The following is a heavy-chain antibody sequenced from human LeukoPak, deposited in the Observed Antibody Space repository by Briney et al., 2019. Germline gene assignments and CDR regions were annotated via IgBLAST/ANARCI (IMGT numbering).Heavy chain of an antibody. CDR3: AKARGRGGVVVPAALDY. J-gene: IGHJ4*02. Sequence: GGSLRLSCAASGFTFSNAWMSWVRQAPGKGLEWVSAISGSGGSTYYADSVKGRFTISRDNSKNTLYLQMNSLRAEDTAVYYCAKARGRGGVVVPAALDYWGQGTLVTVSS. D-gene: IGHD2-2*01. CDR1: GFTFSNAW. V-gene: IGHV3-23*01. CDR2: ISGSGGST.